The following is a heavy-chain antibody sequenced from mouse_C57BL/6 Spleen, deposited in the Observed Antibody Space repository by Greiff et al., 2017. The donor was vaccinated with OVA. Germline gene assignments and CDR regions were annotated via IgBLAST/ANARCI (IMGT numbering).Heavy chain of an antibody. D-gene: IGHD1-1*01. CDR2: IWTGGGT. Sequence: QVQLKESGPGLVAPSQSLSITCTVSGFSLTSYAISWVRQPPGKGLEWLGAIWTGGGTNYNSALKSRLSISKDNSKSQVFLKMNSLQTDDTARYYCARNGGSSYDYAMDYWGQGTSVTVSS. V-gene: IGHV2-9-1*01. CDR1: GFSLTSYA. J-gene: IGHJ4*01. CDR3: ARNGGSSYDYAMDY.